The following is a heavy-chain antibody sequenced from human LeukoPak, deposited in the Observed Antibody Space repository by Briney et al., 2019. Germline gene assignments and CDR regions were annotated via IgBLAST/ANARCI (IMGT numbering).Heavy chain of an antibody. CDR1: GFTFSSYG. CDR3: TTGDWNVPFWFDP. D-gene: IGHD1-1*01. Sequence: PGGSLRLSCAASGFTFSSYGMHWVRQAPGKGLEWVAFIRYDGSKKYYADSVKGRFTISRDNSKNTLYLQMNSLRAEDTAVYYCTTGDWNVPFWFDPWGQGTLVTVSS. CDR2: IRYDGSKK. V-gene: IGHV3-30*02. J-gene: IGHJ5*02.